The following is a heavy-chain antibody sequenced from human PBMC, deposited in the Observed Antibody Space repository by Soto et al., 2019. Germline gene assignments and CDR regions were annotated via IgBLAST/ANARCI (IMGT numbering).Heavy chain of an antibody. Sequence: GGSLRLSCAASGFTFSRYSMNWVRQAPGKGLEWVSSISSSSSYIYYADSVKGRFTISRDNAKNSLYLQMNSLRAEDTAVYYCASWGYGSGSYYLQYFDYWGQGTLVTVSS. J-gene: IGHJ4*02. V-gene: IGHV3-21*01. CDR2: ISSSSSYI. CDR3: ASWGYGSGSYYLQYFDY. D-gene: IGHD3-10*01. CDR1: GFTFSRYS.